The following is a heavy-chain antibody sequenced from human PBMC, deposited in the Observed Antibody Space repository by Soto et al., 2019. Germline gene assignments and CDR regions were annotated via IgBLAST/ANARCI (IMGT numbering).Heavy chain of an antibody. Sequence: EVQVVESGGGLVQPGGSLRLSCAASGFPFNTYWMSWVRQAPGKGLEWVANINQGGVEKYYVDSVKGRFTISRDDGKNVLQLPMNSVRTEDTAVYYCARMGYCTVGSCSGLSVDFDSWGQGTLVTVSS. CDR3: ARMGYCTVGSCSGLSVDFDS. J-gene: IGHJ4*02. D-gene: IGHD2-15*01. CDR2: INQGGVEK. CDR1: GFPFNTYW. V-gene: IGHV3-7*01.